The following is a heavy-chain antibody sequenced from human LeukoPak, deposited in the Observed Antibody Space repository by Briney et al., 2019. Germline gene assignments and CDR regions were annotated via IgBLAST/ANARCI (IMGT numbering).Heavy chain of an antibody. Sequence: PSETLFLTCTVSGGSISSYYWSWIRQPPGKGLEWIGYIYYSGSTNYNPSLKSRVTISVDTSKNQFSLKLSSVTAADTAVYYCARASMATTLPGYWGQGTLVTVSS. CDR2: IYYSGST. CDR1: GGSISSYY. V-gene: IGHV4-59*01. CDR3: ARASMATTLPGY. D-gene: IGHD5-24*01. J-gene: IGHJ4*02.